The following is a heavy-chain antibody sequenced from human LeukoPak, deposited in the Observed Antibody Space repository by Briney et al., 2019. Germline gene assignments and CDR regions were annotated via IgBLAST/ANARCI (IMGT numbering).Heavy chain of an antibody. CDR3: AKRGPTNEDYYYYAMDV. Sequence: PGGSLRLSCAASGFTFSRYPMSWVRQAPGKGLEWVSGISGSGGTTYSADSVKGRFTISRDNSKNTLHLQMNSLRAEDTAVYYCAKRGPTNEDYYYYAMDVWGQGTTVTVSS. CDR2: ISGSGGTT. V-gene: IGHV3-23*01. J-gene: IGHJ6*02. D-gene: IGHD1-1*01. CDR1: GFTFSRYP.